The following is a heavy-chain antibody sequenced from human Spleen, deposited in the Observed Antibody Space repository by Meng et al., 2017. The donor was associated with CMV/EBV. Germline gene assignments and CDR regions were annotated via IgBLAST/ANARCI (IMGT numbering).Heavy chain of an antibody. Sequence: GESLKISCAASGFTFSSYSMNWVRQAPGKGLVWVSRINSDGSSTSYADSVKGRFTISRDNSKNTLYLQMNSLRAEDTAVYYCAKWPQYSSSSDDWGQGTLVTVSS. CDR3: AKWPQYSSSSDD. J-gene: IGHJ4*02. CDR2: INSDGSST. CDR1: GFTFSSYS. V-gene: IGHV3-74*01. D-gene: IGHD6-6*01.